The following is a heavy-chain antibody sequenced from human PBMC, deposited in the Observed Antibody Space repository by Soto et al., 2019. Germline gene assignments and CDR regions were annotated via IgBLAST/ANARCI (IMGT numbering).Heavy chain of an antibody. J-gene: IGHJ4*02. V-gene: IGHV1-69*08. CDR2: IIPIVGKP. CDR3: ARAYGSGSYRHFDY. Sequence: QVQLVQSGAEVKKPGSSVKVSCKASGGTFSSYTFSWVRQAPGQGLEWMGRIIPIVGKPNYAQKFQGRVTITADKSTSTAYMELSSLRSEDTAVYYWARAYGSGSYRHFDYWGQGTLVTVSS. CDR1: GGTFSSYT. D-gene: IGHD3-10*01.